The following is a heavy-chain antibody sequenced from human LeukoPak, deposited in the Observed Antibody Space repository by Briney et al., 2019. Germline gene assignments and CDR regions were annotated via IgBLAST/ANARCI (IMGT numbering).Heavy chain of an antibody. D-gene: IGHD3-10*01. CDR2: ISSSGSTI. CDR3: AKDLVTGSLDY. J-gene: IGHJ4*02. Sequence: GGSLRLSCAASGFTFSSYEMNWVRQAPGKGLEWVSYISSSGSTIYYADSVKGRFTISRANSENTLYVQMNSLRAEDTAVYYCAKDLVTGSLDYWGQGTLVTVSS. V-gene: IGHV3-48*03. CDR1: GFTFSSYE.